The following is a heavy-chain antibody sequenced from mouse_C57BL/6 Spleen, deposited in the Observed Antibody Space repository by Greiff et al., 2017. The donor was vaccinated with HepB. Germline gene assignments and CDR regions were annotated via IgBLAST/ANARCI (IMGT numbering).Heavy chain of an antibody. CDR2: INYDGSST. J-gene: IGHJ3*01. CDR1: GFTFSDYY. Sequence: EVHLVESEGGLVQPGSSMKLSCTASGFTFSDYYMAWVRQVPEKGLEWVANINYDGSSTYYLDSLKSRFIISRDNAKNMLYLQMSSLKSEDTATYYCAREGKGWFAYWGQGTLVTVSA. CDR3: AREGKGWFAY. V-gene: IGHV5-16*01.